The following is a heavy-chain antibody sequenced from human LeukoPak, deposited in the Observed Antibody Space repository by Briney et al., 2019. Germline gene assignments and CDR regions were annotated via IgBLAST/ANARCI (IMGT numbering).Heavy chain of an antibody. CDR1: GFTFSSHG. V-gene: IGHV3-30*03. CDR3: VIVRGYFDSSGSDY. Sequence: GGSLRLSCAASGFTFSSHGMHWVRQAPGKGLEWVAVISYDGSNKYYADSVKGRFTISRDNSKNTLYLQMNSLRAEDTAVYYCVIVRGYFDSSGSDYWGQGTLVTVSS. J-gene: IGHJ4*02. D-gene: IGHD3-9*01. CDR2: ISYDGSNK.